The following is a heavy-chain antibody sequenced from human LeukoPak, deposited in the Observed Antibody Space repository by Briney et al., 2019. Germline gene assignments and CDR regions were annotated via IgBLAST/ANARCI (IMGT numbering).Heavy chain of an antibody. CDR2: ISGSGGST. J-gene: IGHJ4*02. CDR3: AKDSGYCSSTSCYADNY. Sequence: GSLRLSCAASGFTFSSYAMSWVRQAPGKGLEWVSAISGSGGSTYYADSVKGRFTISRDNSKNTLYLQMNSLRAEDTAVYYCAKDSGYCSSTSCYADNYWGQGTLVTVSS. V-gene: IGHV3-23*01. CDR1: GFTFSSYA. D-gene: IGHD2-2*01.